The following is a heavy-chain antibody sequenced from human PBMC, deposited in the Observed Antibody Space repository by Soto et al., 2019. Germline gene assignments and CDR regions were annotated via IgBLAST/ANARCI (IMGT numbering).Heavy chain of an antibody. CDR3: ARGPSSGAFDY. CDR2: INPDNGNT. D-gene: IGHD3-10*01. CDR1: GYNFRTYY. V-gene: IGHV1-3*01. Sequence: QVQFVQSGAEVKKPGASVQVSCKASGYNFRTYYLHWMRQAPGQRLEWIGWINPDNGNTRYSQNFQGRVTLTRETSANSVYMELSSLTSEDTAMYYCARGPSSGAFDYWGQGTLVTVSS. J-gene: IGHJ4*02.